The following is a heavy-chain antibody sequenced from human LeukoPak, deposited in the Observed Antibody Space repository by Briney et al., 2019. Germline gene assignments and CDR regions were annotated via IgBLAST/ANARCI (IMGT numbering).Heavy chain of an antibody. V-gene: IGHV1-18*04. D-gene: IGHD5-12*01. Sequence: ASVKVSCKASGYTFTGYYMHWVRQAPGQGLEWMGWISAYNGNTNYAQKLQGRVTMTTDTSTSTAHMELRSLRSDDTAVYYCTVATIWEYDAFDIWGQGTMVTVSS. CDR1: GYTFTGYY. CDR3: TVATIWEYDAFDI. J-gene: IGHJ3*02. CDR2: ISAYNGNT.